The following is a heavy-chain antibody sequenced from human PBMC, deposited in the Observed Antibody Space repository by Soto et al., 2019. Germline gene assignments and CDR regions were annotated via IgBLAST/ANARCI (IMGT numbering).Heavy chain of an antibody. CDR2: ISSRGNT. J-gene: IGHJ4*02. Sequence: PSATLSLTCTVYDGSIRNLYWSWVRQPPGKELEWIGYISSRGNTNYNPSLKSRVSISVDTSKNQFSLNLTSVTAADTAVYYCARAPMVLTRSYFDSWGQGTPVTVSS. V-gene: IGHV4-59*11. CDR1: DGSIRNLY. CDR3: ARAPMVLTRSYFDS. D-gene: IGHD3-22*01.